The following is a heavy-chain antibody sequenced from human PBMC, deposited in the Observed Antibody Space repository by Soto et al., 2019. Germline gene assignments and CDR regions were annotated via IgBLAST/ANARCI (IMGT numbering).Heavy chain of an antibody. Sequence: QAQLMQSGAEVMKPGSSVKVSCKASGGTFSGYAISWVRQAPGQGLEWMGGIVPLLGITNYAQKFQGRITIAADESTGTAYMDLRSLRSEDTAVYYCARDPRSITGTTSSEDFQHWGQGTLVSVS. CDR3: ARDPRSITGTTSSEDFQH. CDR2: IVPLLGIT. V-gene: IGHV1-69*01. CDR1: GGTFSGYA. D-gene: IGHD1-20*01. J-gene: IGHJ1*01.